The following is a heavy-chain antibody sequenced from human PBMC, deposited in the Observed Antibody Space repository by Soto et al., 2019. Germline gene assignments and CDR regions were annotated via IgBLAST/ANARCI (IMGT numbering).Heavy chain of an antibody. J-gene: IGHJ6*02. CDR3: AADRPVKSYSYHPTYYYYGMDV. Sequence: SVKVSCKASGFTFTSSAVQWVRQARGQRLEWIGWIVVGSGNTNYAQKFQERVTITRDMSTSTAYMELSSLRSEDTAVYYCAADRPVKSYSYHPTYYYYGMDVWGQGTTVTV. CDR1: GFTFTSSA. V-gene: IGHV1-58*01. D-gene: IGHD5-18*01. CDR2: IVVGSGNT.